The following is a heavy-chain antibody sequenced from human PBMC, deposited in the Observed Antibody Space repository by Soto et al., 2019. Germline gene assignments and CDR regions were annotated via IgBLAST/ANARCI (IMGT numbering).Heavy chain of an antibody. D-gene: IGHD1-26*01. J-gene: IGHJ3*02. CDR2: ISHDGSYK. CDR3: AKGLLAIVGTTLPRDAFTS. V-gene: IGHV3-30*18. CDR1: GLLFTTYL. Sequence: AGARRLSSAASGLLFTTYLMHWVRQAPGKGLEWVAVISHDGSYKYYGDAVKGRFTISRDTSKNAVYLEMNSLRPEDTAVYYCAKGLLAIVGTTLPRDAFTSWGQGTMVTVSS.